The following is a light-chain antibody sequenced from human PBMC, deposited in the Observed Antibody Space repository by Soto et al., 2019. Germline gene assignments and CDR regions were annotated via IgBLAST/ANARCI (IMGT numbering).Light chain of an antibody. CDR1: QGLSSD. CDR3: QQLNSYPIT. Sequence: DIQLTQSPSFLSASVGDRVTITCRASQGLSSDLAWYQQKPGKAPKLLIYAASTLQRGVPSRFRGRGSGTELTLTISSLQPEDFATYYCQQLNSYPITFGQGTRLEIK. V-gene: IGKV1-9*01. J-gene: IGKJ5*01. CDR2: AAS.